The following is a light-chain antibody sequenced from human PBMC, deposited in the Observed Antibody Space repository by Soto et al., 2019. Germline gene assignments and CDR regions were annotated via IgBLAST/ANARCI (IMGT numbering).Light chain of an antibody. CDR1: QIINTW. Sequence: DIQMTQSPSSLSASVGDRVTITCRASQIINTWLAWYQQKPGKAPKLVIYRASNLVNGVASRFSGSGSGTEFTLTIRSLQPDDFSIYYCQQYETYSGTFGPGTKVDL. CDR2: RAS. J-gene: IGKJ3*01. V-gene: IGKV1-5*03. CDR3: QQYETYSGT.